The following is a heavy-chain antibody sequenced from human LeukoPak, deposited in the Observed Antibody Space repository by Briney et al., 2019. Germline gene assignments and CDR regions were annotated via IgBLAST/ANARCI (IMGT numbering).Heavy chain of an antibody. CDR3: ASAGDDFWSGYYTWVIDY. CDR2: IKQDGSEK. D-gene: IGHD3-3*01. Sequence: GGSLRLSCAASGFTFSSYWMSWVRQAPGKGLEWVANIKQDGSEKYYVDSVKGRFTISRDNAKNSLYLQMNSLRAEDTAVYYCASAGDDFWSGYYTWVIDYWGQGTLVTVSS. J-gene: IGHJ4*02. V-gene: IGHV3-7*03. CDR1: GFTFSSYW.